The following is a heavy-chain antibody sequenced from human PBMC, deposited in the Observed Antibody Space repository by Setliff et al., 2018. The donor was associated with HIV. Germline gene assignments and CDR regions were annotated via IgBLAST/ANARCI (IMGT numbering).Heavy chain of an antibody. V-gene: IGHV3-21*01. CDR2: ISSDGVYM. D-gene: IGHD2-21*01. Sequence: GGSLRLSCAVSGFTFSTFSMSWVRQAPGKGLEWVSSISSDGVYMNYADSVEGRFTISRGNAKNSLFLEMNSLRVDDTAVYYCARFWDCYDSWGQGTLVTVSS. CDR3: ARFWDCYDS. J-gene: IGHJ4*02. CDR1: GFTFSTFS.